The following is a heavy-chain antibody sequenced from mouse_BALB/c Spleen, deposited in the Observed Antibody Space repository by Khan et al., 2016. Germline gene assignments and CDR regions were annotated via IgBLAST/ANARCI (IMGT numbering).Heavy chain of an antibody. J-gene: IGHJ4*01. Sequence: EVQLQESGPELMKPGASVKISCKASGYSFTSYYMHWVKQSHGKSLEWIGYIDPFNGGTSYNQKFKGKATLTVDKSSSTAYMHLSSLTSEDSADYCCASSTQSFYAMDYWGQGTSVTVSS. D-gene: IGHD1-1*01. CDR2: IDPFNGGT. V-gene: IGHV1S135*01. CDR3: ASSTQSFYAMDY. CDR1: GYSFTSYY.